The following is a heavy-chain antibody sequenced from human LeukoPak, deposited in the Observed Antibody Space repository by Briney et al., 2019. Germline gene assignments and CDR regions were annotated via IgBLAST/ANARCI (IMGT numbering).Heavy chain of an antibody. CDR3: ARPMLGYCSGGSCYAFDI. J-gene: IGHJ3*02. D-gene: IGHD2-15*01. CDR2: IYYSGST. V-gene: IGHV4-39*01. CDR1: GGSISSSRYY. Sequence: SEALSLTCTVSGGSISSSRYYWVWLRHPPGKGLEWLRSIYYSGSTYCSPSLKRRVTISVDTSKNQFSLKLSSVTAADTAVYYCARPMLGYCSGGSCYAFDIWGQGTMVTVSS.